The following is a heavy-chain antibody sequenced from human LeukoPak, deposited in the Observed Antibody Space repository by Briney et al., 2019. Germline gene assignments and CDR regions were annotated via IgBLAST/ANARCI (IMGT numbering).Heavy chain of an antibody. CDR2: ISDDESNK. CDR1: GFTFSSYG. CDR3: AKGGSYYYDSSGYYFSLFYFDY. J-gene: IGHJ4*02. D-gene: IGHD3-22*01. Sequence: PGGSLRLSCAASGFTFSSYGMHWVRQAPGKGLEWVAVISDDESNKYYADSVKGRFTISRDNSKNTLYLQMNSLRAEDTAVYYCAKGGSYYYDSSGYYFSLFYFDYWGQGTLVTVSS. V-gene: IGHV3-30*18.